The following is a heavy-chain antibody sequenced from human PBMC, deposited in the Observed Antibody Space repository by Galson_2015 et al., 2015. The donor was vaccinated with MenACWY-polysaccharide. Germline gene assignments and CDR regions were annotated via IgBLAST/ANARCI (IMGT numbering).Heavy chain of an antibody. J-gene: IGHJ4*02. CDR3: AKLSYGYDSSGYYGFDY. D-gene: IGHD3-22*01. V-gene: IGHV3-23*01. Sequence: SLRLSCAASGFTFSSYAMSWVRQAPGKGLEWVSAISGSGGSTYYADSVKGRFTISRDNSKNTLYLQMNSLRAEDTAVYYCAKLSYGYDSSGYYGFDYWGQGTLVTVSS. CDR1: GFTFSSYA. CDR2: ISGSGGST.